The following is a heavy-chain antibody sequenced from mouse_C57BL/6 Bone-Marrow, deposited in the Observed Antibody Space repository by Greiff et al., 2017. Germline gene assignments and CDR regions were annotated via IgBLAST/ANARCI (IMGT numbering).Heavy chain of an antibody. D-gene: IGHD2-4*01. V-gene: IGHV1-9*01. J-gene: IGHJ2*01. CDR2: ILPGSGST. CDR1: GYTFTGYW. CDR3: ARGGIYYDYGPDY. Sequence: VKVVESGAELMKPGASVKLSCKATGYTFTGYWIEWVKQRPGHGLEWIGEILPGSGSTNYNEKFKGKATFTADTSSNTAYMQLISLTTEDSALYYCARGGIYYDYGPDYWGQGTTLTVSA.